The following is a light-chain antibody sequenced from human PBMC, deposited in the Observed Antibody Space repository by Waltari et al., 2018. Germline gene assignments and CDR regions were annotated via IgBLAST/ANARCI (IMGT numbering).Light chain of an antibody. CDR3: VQCTLWPPIN. J-gene: IGKJ5*01. V-gene: IGKV2-30*02. CDR1: QSLVHSDGYTY. Sequence: DVVMTQSPLSLPVTLGQSASIFCRPRQSLVHSDGYTYLNWFHQRPGQSPRRLIYRVSTRVSGVRDRFSGSWSGAYFTLKITRGEAENVGVYYCVQCTLWPPINYGQGTRLDIK. CDR2: RVS.